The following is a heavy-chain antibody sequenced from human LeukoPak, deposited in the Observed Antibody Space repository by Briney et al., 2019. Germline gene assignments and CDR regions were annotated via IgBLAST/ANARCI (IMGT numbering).Heavy chain of an antibody. CDR1: GFNFASHW. J-gene: IGHJ4*02. CDR2: INSGGSGT. Sequence: PGGSLRLSCAASGFNFASHWMHWVRQTPGKGLVWVSRINSGGSGTSYADSVEGRFTISRDNAKNSLYLQMNSLRAEDTAVYYCARERSARVRYFDYWGQGTLVTVSS. V-gene: IGHV3-74*01. CDR3: ARERSARVRYFDY. D-gene: IGHD2-21*01.